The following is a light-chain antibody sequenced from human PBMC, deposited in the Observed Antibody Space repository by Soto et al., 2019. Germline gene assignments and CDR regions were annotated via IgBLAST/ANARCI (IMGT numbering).Light chain of an antibody. Sequence: QSVLTQSSSASASLGSSVKLTCTLSRGHSDYIVAWHQQQPGKAPRYLMRLGGGGSYHRGSGVPDRFSCSISGADRYLTISSLQSDDEADYYCETWGGNTAIFGGGTKLTVL. CDR3: ETWGGNTAI. V-gene: IGLV4-60*03. J-gene: IGLJ2*01. CDR2: LGGGGSY. CDR1: RGHSDYI.